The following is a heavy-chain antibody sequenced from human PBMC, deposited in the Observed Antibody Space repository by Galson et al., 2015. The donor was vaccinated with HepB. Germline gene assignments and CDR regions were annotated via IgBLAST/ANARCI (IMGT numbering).Heavy chain of an antibody. CDR2: IKQDGSEK. J-gene: IGHJ3*02. CDR3: VRLDAFDI. Sequence: SLRLSCAASGITLSSYWMSWVHQAPGKGLEWVANIKQDGSEKYNVDSVKGRFIISRDNAKNSLYLQMNSLRAEDTALYYCVRLDAFDIWGQGTMVTVSS. V-gene: IGHV3-7*01. CDR1: GITLSSYW.